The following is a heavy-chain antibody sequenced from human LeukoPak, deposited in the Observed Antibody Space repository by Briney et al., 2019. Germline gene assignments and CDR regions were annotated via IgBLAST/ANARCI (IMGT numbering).Heavy chain of an antibody. CDR2: INHSGST. Sequence: SETLSLTCAVYGGSFSGYYWSWIRQPPGKGLEWIGEINHSGSTNYNPSLKSRVTISVDTSKNQFSLKLSSVTAADTAVYYCARLGLGDYGGNLDYYYYGMDVWGQGTTVTVSS. CDR3: ARLGLGDYGGNLDYYYYGMDV. D-gene: IGHD4-23*01. J-gene: IGHJ6*02. V-gene: IGHV4-34*01. CDR1: GGSFSGYY.